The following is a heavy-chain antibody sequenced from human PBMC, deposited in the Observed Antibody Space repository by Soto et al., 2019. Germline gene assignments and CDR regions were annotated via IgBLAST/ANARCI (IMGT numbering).Heavy chain of an antibody. CDR2: LNPNSGNT. V-gene: IGHV1-8*01. CDR3: ATSGGGWYLY. J-gene: IGHJ4*02. Sequence: QVQLVQSGAEVKKPGASVKVSCKASGYTFTSYDINWVRQATGQWLEWMGWLNPNSGNTGYAQKFQGRVTLTRNTSINTAYIELSSLRSDDTAVYYCATSGGGWYLYWGQGTLVTVAS. D-gene: IGHD6-19*01. CDR1: GYTFTSYD.